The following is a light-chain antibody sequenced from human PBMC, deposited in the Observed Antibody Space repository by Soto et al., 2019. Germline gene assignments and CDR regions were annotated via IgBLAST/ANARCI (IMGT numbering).Light chain of an antibody. J-gene: IGKJ2*01. V-gene: IGKV3-20*01. CDR1: QSVDRAY. Sequence: EVVLTQSPGTLSLSPGERATLSCRASQSVDRAYLAWYQHKPGQAPRLLMYGSSNRASDSPDRFSGSRSGTDVTLTTSRLEPEDFAVYYCQQYSDSPPYTFGQGTKLEIK. CDR2: GSS. CDR3: QQYSDSPPYT.